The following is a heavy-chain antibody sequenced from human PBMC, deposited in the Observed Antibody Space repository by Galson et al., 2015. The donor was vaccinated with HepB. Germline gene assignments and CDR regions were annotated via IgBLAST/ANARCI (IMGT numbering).Heavy chain of an antibody. D-gene: IGHD6-13*01. CDR2: IIPILGIA. CDR3: AREFGRIATTRAFDI. J-gene: IGHJ3*02. V-gene: IGHV1-69*10. CDR1: GGTFSSYA. Sequence: SVKVSCKASGGTFSSYAISWVRQAPGQGLEWMGGIIPILGIANYAQKFQGRVTITADKSTSTAYMELSSLRSEDTAVYYCAREFGRIATTRAFDIWGQGTMVTVSS.